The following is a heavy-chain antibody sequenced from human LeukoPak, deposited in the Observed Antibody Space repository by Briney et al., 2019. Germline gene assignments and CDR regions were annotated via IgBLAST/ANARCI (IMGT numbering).Heavy chain of an antibody. CDR2: IWYDGSNK. V-gene: IGHV3-33*06. Sequence: GGSLRLSCAASGFTFSSYGMHWVRQAPGKGLEWVAVIWYDGSNKYYADSVKGRFTISRDNSKNTLYLQMNSLRAEDTAVYYCAKVQLRYFDWLLGANWGQGTLVTVSS. D-gene: IGHD3-9*01. J-gene: IGHJ4*02. CDR1: GFTFSSYG. CDR3: AKVQLRYFDWLLGAN.